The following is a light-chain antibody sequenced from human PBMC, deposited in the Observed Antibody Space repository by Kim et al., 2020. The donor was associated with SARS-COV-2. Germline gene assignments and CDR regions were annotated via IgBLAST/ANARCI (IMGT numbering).Light chain of an antibody. CDR2: DAS. CDR3: QKYDNLPPI. V-gene: IGKV1-33*01. J-gene: IGKJ5*01. CDR1: QDIKYS. Sequence: DIQVTQSPSSLSASIGDRVTITCQASQDIKYSLNWYQQKPGKAPKLLIFDASTLARGVPSMFSGSGSGTDFSLIITSLQPEDIATYYCQKYDNLPPIFGQGTRLEIK.